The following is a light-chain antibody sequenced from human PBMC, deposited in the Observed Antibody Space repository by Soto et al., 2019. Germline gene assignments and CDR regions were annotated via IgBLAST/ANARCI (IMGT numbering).Light chain of an antibody. Sequence: DIAVTQSPDSLAVSLGERATINCKSSQSVLYSSNNKNYLAWYQQKPGQPPNLLVYWASTRESGVPDRFSGSGSGTDFTLTISSLQAEDVAVYYCQQYYTTPPTFCQGTKLEIK. CDR3: QQYYTTPPT. CDR2: WAS. CDR1: QSVLYSSNNKNY. J-gene: IGKJ2*01. V-gene: IGKV4-1*01.